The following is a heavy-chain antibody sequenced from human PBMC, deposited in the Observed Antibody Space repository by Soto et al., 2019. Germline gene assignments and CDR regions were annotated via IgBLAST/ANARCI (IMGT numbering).Heavy chain of an antibody. CDR1: GGSISSGGYY. CDR3: ARNPSDYGDPSYYFDY. CDR2: IYYSGST. J-gene: IGHJ4*02. Sequence: SETLSLTCTVSGGSISSGGYYWSWIRQHPGKGLEWIGYIYYSGSTYYNPSLKSRVTISVDTSKNQFSLKLSSVTAADTAVYYCARNPSDYGDPSYYFDYWGQGTLVTVSS. V-gene: IGHV4-31*03. D-gene: IGHD4-17*01.